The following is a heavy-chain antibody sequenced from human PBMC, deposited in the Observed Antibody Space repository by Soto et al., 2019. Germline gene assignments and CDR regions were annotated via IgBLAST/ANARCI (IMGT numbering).Heavy chain of an antibody. J-gene: IGHJ4*02. CDR1: GFTFSSYA. CDR3: AKLGPGYCSGGSCYSSPNYYFDY. D-gene: IGHD2-15*01. V-gene: IGHV3-23*01. CDR2: ISGSGGST. Sequence: EVQLLESGGGLVQPGGSLRLSCAASGFTFSSYAMSWVRQAPGKGLEWVSAISGSGGSTYYADSVKGRFTISRDNSKNTLDLQMNSLRAEDTAVYYCAKLGPGYCSGGSCYSSPNYYFDYWGQGTLVTVSS.